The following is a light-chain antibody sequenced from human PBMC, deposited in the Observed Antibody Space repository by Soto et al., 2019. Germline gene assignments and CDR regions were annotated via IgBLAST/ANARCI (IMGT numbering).Light chain of an antibody. V-gene: IGKV3-20*01. CDR1: QSISSTF. CDR3: QQYESSWT. Sequence: EIVLTQSPGTLPLSPGESATLSCRASQSISSTFLAWYQHKPGQAPRVVIYGASKKATGIPDRFSGSGSGTDFTLTISRLEPEDFAVYYCQQYESSWTFGQGTKVE. J-gene: IGKJ1*01. CDR2: GAS.